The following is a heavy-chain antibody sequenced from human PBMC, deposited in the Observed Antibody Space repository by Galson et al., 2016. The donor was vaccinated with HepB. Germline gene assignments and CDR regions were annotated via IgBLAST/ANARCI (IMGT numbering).Heavy chain of an antibody. D-gene: IGHD3-9*01. CDR2: SNLYDGTI. CDR1: GYIFTSSG. Sequence: SVKVSCKASGYIFTSSGISWMRQAPGQGLEWVGWSNLYDGTINYARKFQGRVTMTIDTSTSTAYMELRSLRSDDTAVYYCGRAQLLLRYFDWLPPHAFDIWGQGTMVTVSS. CDR3: GRAQLLLRYFDWLPPHAFDI. J-gene: IGHJ3*02. V-gene: IGHV1-18*04.